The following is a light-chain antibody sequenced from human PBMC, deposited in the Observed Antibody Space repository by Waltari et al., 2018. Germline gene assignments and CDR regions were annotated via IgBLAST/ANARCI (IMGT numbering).Light chain of an antibody. V-gene: IGKV3-15*01. CDR3: QQYDKWPLT. CDR1: QSVGSN. CDR2: GAS. J-gene: IGKJ1*01. Sequence: EIVMTQSPATLSVSPGEGATLPCRASQSVGSNLAWYQQKPGQVPRLLIYGASARATGIPARFSGSVSGTEFTLTISSLQSEDFAVYCCQQYDKWPLTFGQGTKVEIK.